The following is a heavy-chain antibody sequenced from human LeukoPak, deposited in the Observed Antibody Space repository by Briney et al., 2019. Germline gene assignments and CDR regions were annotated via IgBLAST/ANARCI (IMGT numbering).Heavy chain of an antibody. V-gene: IGHV1-18*01. CDR3: ARALKTMPSAYYYGMDV. CDR1: GYTFTSYG. D-gene: IGHD2-2*01. CDR2: ISAYNGNT. J-gene: IGHJ6*02. Sequence: ASVKVSCTASGYTFTSYGISWVRQAPGQGLEWMGWISAYNGNTNYAQKLQGRVTMTTDTSTSTAYMELRSLRSDDTAAYYCARALKTMPSAYYYGMDVWGQGTTVTVSS.